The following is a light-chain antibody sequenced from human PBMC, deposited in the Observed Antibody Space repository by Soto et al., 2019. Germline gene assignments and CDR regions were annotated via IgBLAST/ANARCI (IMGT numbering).Light chain of an antibody. CDR1: SSDVGGYNY. CDR2: EVS. V-gene: IGLV2-14*01. J-gene: IGLJ2*01. CDR3: QSYDGSLGVSI. Sequence: QSALTQPASVSGSPGQSITISCTGTSSDVGGYNYVSWYQQHPAKAPKLMIYEVSNRPSGVSNRFSGSKSGNTASLTISGLQAEDEADYYCQSYDGSLGVSIFGGGTKLTVL.